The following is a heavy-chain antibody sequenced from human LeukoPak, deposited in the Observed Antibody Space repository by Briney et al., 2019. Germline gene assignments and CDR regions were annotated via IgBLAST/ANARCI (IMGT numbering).Heavy chain of an antibody. D-gene: IGHD2/OR15-2a*01. CDR3: AKVLSPRRTVYYFDY. V-gene: IGHV3-23*01. CDR1: GFTFSLYA. CDR2: IGGSGDTT. Sequence: GGSPRLSCAASGFTFSLYAMSWVRQAPGKGLEWVSGIGGSGDTTYYADSVKGRFTISRDNSKNTLYLQMNSLRAEDTAVYYCAKVLSPRRTVYYFDYWGQGTLVTVSS. J-gene: IGHJ4*02.